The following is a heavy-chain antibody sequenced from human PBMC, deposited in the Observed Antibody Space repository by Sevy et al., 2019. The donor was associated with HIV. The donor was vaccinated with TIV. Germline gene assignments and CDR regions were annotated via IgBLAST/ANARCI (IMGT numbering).Heavy chain of an antibody. CDR1: GFTFSSYS. Sequence: GGSLRLSCAASGFTFSSYSMHWVRQAPGKGLEWVAVISYDGSNKYYADSVKGRFTISRDNSKNTLYLQMNSLRAEDTALYYCAKDRRSRSGYSGYGYYYYYGMDVWGQGTTVTVSS. CDR2: ISYDGSNK. D-gene: IGHD5-12*01. V-gene: IGHV3-30*18. CDR3: AKDRRSRSGYSGYGYYYYYGMDV. J-gene: IGHJ6*02.